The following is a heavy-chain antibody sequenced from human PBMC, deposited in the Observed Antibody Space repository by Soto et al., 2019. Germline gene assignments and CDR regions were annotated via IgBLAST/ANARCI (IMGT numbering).Heavy chain of an antibody. V-gene: IGHV1-69*01. Sequence: QVQLVQSGAEVKKPGSSVKVSCKASGGTFSSYRINWVRQAPGQGLEWVGGIVPIYRTADYAQKFQGRVTISADESTSTAYMELSSLRSEDAAVYYCARAAIHGSSWYFWFDPWGQGTLVTVSS. D-gene: IGHD6-13*01. CDR3: ARAAIHGSSWYFWFDP. CDR1: GGTFSSYR. J-gene: IGHJ5*02. CDR2: IVPIYRTA.